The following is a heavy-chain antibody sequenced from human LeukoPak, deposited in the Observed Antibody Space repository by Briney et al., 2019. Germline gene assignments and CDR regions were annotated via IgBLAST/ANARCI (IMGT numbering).Heavy chain of an antibody. CDR2: MNPNSGNT. D-gene: IGHD1-26*01. Sequence: ASVKVSCKASGYTFTSYDINWVRQATGQGLEWMGWMNPNSGNTGYARKFQGRVTMTRNTSISTAYMELSSLRSEDTAVYYCARGQYYSGSYVNYWGQGTLVTVSS. CDR1: GYTFTSYD. CDR3: ARGQYYSGSYVNY. V-gene: IGHV1-8*01. J-gene: IGHJ4*02.